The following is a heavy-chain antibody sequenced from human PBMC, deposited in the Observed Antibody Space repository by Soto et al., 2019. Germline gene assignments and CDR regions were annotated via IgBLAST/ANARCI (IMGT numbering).Heavy chain of an antibody. V-gene: IGHV3-30*18. Sequence: PGGSLRLSCAASGFTFSSYGMHWVRQAPGKGLEWVAVISYDGSNKYYADSVKGRFTISRDNSKNTLYLQMNSLRAEDTAVYYCAKDKQWLAEGNYYYYGMDVWGQGTTVTVSS. CDR2: ISYDGSNK. CDR3: AKDKQWLAEGNYYYYGMDV. J-gene: IGHJ6*02. D-gene: IGHD6-19*01. CDR1: GFTFSSYG.